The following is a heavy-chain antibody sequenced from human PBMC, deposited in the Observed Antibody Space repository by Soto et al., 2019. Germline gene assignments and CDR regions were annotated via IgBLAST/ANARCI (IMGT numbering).Heavy chain of an antibody. D-gene: IGHD3-3*01. CDR2: INHSGST. CDR1: GGSFSGYY. V-gene: IGHV4-34*01. Sequence: SETLSLTCAVYGGSFSGYYWSWIRQPPGKGLEWIGEINHSGSTNYNPSLKSRVTISVDTSKNQFSLKLSSVTAADTAVYYCARGGPIYYDFWSGYSLGRTAYYYYGMDVWGKGTTVTVSS. J-gene: IGHJ6*04. CDR3: ARGGPIYYDFWSGYSLGRTAYYYYGMDV.